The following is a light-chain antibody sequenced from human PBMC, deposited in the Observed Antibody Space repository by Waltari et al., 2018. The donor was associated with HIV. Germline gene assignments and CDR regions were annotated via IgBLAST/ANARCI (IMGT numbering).Light chain of an antibody. CDR2: EVS. V-gene: IGLV2-8*01. Sequence: QPALIQPPSASGSPGPSATISCTGTSGDIGNYDYVSWYQQHPGKAPHIIIYEVSQRSSGGPDRFSGSKACNTAALTVSGLQAEDEADYYCASYAGHDRFVLLGGGTKVTVL. J-gene: IGLJ2*01. CDR1: SGDIGNYDY. CDR3: ASYAGHDRFVL.